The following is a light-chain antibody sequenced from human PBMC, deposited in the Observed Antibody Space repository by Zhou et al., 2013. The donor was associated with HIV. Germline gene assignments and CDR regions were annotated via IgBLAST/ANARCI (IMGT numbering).Light chain of an antibody. CDR1: QSISSW. Sequence: DIQMTQSPSSLSASVGDRVTITCRASQSISSWLAWYQQKPGKAPKLLIYDASNLETGVPSRFSGSGSGTDFTFTISSLQPEXFATILXVQTIIINYTLSTFG. V-gene: IGKV1-5*01. J-gene: IGKJ2*01. CDR3: VQTIIINYTLST. CDR2: DAS.